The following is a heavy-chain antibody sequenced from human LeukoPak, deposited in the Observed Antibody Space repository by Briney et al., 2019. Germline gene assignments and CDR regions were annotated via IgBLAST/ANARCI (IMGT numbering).Heavy chain of an antibody. CDR1: GFTFSSYA. V-gene: IGHV3-30*14. Sequence: GRSLRLSCAASGFTFSSYAMHWVRQAPGKGLEWVAVISYDGSNKYYADSVKGRFTISRDNSKSTLYLQMNSLRAEDTAVYYCAREITMKAWGQGTLVIVSS. CDR3: AREITMKA. D-gene: IGHD3-22*01. CDR2: ISYDGSNK. J-gene: IGHJ5*02.